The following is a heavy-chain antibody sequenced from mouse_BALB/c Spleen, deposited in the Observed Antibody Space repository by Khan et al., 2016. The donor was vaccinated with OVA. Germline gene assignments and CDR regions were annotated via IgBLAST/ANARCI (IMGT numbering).Heavy chain of an antibody. CDR3: ARGDGYYVYCDY. V-gene: IGHV1-77*01. CDR2: IYPGSDNA. D-gene: IGHD2-3*01. J-gene: IGHJ2*01. Sequence: QVQLKESGPELVKPGASVKMSCKASGYTFTYYVITWVKQRTGQGLEWIGGIYPGSDNAYYNERFKGKATLTADKSSNTTHMQLSSLTSEDSAVYFCARGDGYYVYCDYWGQGTTLTVSS. CDR1: GYTFTYYV.